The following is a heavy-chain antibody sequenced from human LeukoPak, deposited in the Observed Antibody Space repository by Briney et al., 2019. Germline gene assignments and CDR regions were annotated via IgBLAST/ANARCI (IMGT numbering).Heavy chain of an antibody. CDR1: GYTFTSYG. J-gene: IGHJ4*02. CDR2: ISAYNGNT. V-gene: IGHV1-18*01. Sequence: ASVKVSCKPSGYTFTSYGISWVRQAPGQGLEWMGWISAYNGNTNYAQKLQGRVTMTTDTSTSTAYMELRSLRSDDTAVYYCARGTSGSYYNVDLDYWGQGTLVTVSS. CDR3: ARGTSGSYYNVDLDY. D-gene: IGHD3-10*01.